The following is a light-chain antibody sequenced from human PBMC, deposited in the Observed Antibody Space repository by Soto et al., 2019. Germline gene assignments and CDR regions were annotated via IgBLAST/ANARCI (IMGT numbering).Light chain of an antibody. Sequence: EIVLTQSPGTLSLFPGERAALSCRASQSVRNNYLAWYQLKPGQAPRLLIFDASSRATGTPDRFSGSGSGTDFTLTISRLEPEDFAVYYCQLYGSSPRTLGQGTKLEIK. V-gene: IGKV3-20*01. CDR2: DAS. CDR3: QLYGSSPRT. J-gene: IGKJ2*01. CDR1: QSVRNNY.